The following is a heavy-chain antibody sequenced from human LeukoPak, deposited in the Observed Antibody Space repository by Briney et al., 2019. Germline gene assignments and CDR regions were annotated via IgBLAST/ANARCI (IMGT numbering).Heavy chain of an antibody. CDR2: ISSSGSTI. V-gene: IGHV3-48*03. Sequence: GGSLRLSCAASGFTFSSYEMNWVRQAPGKGLEWVSYISSSGSTIYYADSVKGRFTISRDNAKNSLYLQMNSLRAEDTAVYYCARDSPGLWFGELLFFGYWGQGTLVTVSS. CDR1: GFTFSSYE. CDR3: ARDSPGLWFGELLFFGY. D-gene: IGHD3-10*01. J-gene: IGHJ4*02.